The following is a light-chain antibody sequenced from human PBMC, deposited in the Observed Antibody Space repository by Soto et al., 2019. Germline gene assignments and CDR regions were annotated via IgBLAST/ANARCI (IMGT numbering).Light chain of an antibody. CDR1: QSISSW. CDR2: KAS. CDR3: QQYKSYSWT. Sequence: DIQMTQSPSTLSASVGDRVTITCRASQSISSWLAWYQQKPGKAPKLLIYKASSLESGVPSRFSGCGSGTEFTLTISSLQPDDFATYYCQQYKSYSWTFGLGTKVEIK. J-gene: IGKJ1*01. V-gene: IGKV1-5*03.